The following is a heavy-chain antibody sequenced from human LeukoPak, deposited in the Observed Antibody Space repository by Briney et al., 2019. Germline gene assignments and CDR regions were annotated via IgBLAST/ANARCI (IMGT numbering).Heavy chain of an antibody. CDR1: GYTFTSYD. Sequence: ASVKVSCKASGYTFTSYDINWVRQATGQGLEWMGWMNPNSGNTGYAQKFQGRVTITRNTSISTAYMELSSLRSEDTAVHYCARGFYDSSGYYADYWGQGTLVTVSS. CDR3: ARGFYDSSGYYADY. D-gene: IGHD3-22*01. V-gene: IGHV1-8*03. J-gene: IGHJ4*02. CDR2: MNPNSGNT.